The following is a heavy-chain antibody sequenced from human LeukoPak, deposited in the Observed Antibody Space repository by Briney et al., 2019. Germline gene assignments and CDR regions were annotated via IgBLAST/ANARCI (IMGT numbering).Heavy chain of an antibody. J-gene: IGHJ5*02. CDR2: INPNSGGT. D-gene: IGHD6-19*01. V-gene: IGHV1-2*02. CDR1: GYTFTGYY. CDR3: ARVVAVTPFWWFDP. Sequence: ASVKVSCKASGYTFTGYYMHWVRQAPGQGLEWMGWINPNSGGTNYAQKFQGRVTMTRDTSISTAYMELSRLRSDGTAVYYCARVVAVTPFWWFDPWGQGTLVTVSS.